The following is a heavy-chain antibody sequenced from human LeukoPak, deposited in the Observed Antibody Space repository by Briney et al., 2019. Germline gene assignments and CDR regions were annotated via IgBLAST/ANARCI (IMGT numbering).Heavy chain of an antibody. V-gene: IGHV3-23*01. Sequence: GGSLRLSCAASGFTFSSDAMSWVRQAPGKGLEWVSAISGSGGSTYYADSVKGRFTISRDNSKNTLYLQMNSLRAEDTAVYYCAKRDSGSYHTDWGQGTLVTVSS. CDR1: GFTFSSDA. J-gene: IGHJ4*02. D-gene: IGHD1-26*01. CDR3: AKRDSGSYHTD. CDR2: ISGSGGST.